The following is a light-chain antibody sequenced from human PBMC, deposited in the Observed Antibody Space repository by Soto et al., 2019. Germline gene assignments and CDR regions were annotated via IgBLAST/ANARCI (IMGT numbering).Light chain of an antibody. V-gene: IGKV3-20*01. J-gene: IGKJ2*01. CDR1: QSVSTIY. CDR2: GAS. Sequence: EIVLTQSPGTLSLSPGERATLSCRASQSVSTIYLAWYQQRPGQAPRLLIYGASTTATGIPDRFSASGSGTDFTLTISRLEPDDFAVYDCQQYHSSPPMYTFGQGTKLVI. CDR3: QQYHSSPPMYT.